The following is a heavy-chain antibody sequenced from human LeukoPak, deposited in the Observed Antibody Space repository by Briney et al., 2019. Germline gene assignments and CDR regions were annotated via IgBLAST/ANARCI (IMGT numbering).Heavy chain of an antibody. CDR1: GFTFSSYA. D-gene: IGHD3-16*01. CDR3: AKWGGKEDTYGPTPDY. Sequence: GGPLRLSCAASGFTFSSYAMSWVRQAPGKGLEWVSAISGSGGSTYYADSVKGRFTISRDNSKNTLYLQMNSLRAEDTAVYYCAKWGGKEDTYGPTPDYWGQGTLVTVSS. CDR2: ISGSGGST. V-gene: IGHV3-23*01. J-gene: IGHJ4*02.